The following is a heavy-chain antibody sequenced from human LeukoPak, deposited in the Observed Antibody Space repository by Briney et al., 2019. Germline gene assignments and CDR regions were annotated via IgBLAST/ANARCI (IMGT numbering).Heavy chain of an antibody. CDR2: FSGSGGST. J-gene: IGHJ4*02. V-gene: IGHV3-23*01. Sequence: GSLRPSCAAPGFTFSSQAMSWVRPAPGKGPEWVPAFSGSGGSTYSADSVKGRFTISRDNSKNTLYLQMNSLRAEDTAVYYCAKDSSGWYSYYFDYWGQGTLVTVSS. CDR3: AKDSSGWYSYYFDY. D-gene: IGHD6-19*01. CDR1: GFTFSSQA.